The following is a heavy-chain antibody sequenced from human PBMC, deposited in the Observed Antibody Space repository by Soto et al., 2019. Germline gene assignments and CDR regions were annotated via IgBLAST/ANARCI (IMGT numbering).Heavy chain of an antibody. CDR3: ARFSDWLISYSFDY. CDR2: IGDSGSPI. D-gene: IGHD3-9*01. J-gene: IGHJ4*02. CDR1: GFDFRNYY. Sequence: GGSLRLSCAVSGFDFRNYYMSWVRQAPGKGLEWISYIGDSGSPIYYADSVRGRFATSRDNAKNSLYLQMNRLRAEDTAVYYCARFSDWLISYSFDYWGQGALVTVSS. V-gene: IGHV3-11*01.